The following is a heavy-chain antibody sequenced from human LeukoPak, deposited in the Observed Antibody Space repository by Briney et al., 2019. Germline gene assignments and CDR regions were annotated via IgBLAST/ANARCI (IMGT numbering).Heavy chain of an antibody. CDR3: ARIDGYNQLYYFDY. CDR2: IYYSGST. D-gene: IGHD5-24*01. J-gene: IGHJ4*02. CDR1: GGSISSGGYY. Sequence: SETLSLTCTVSGGSISSGGYYWSWIRQHPGKGLEWIGYIYYSGSTYYNPSLKSRVTISVDTSKNQFSLKLSSVTAADTAVYYCARIDGYNQLYYFDYWGQGTLVTVSS. V-gene: IGHV4-31*03.